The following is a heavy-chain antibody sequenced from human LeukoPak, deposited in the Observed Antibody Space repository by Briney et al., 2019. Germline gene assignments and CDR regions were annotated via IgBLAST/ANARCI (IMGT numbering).Heavy chain of an antibody. CDR2: INHSGST. CDR1: GGSFSGYY. Sequence: SETLSLTCAVYGGSFSGYYWSWIRQPPGKGLERIGEINHSGSTNYNPSLKSRVTISVDTSKNQFSLKLRSVTAADTAVYYCAREYGSGSEFDPWGQGTLVTVSS. D-gene: IGHD3-10*01. CDR3: AREYGSGSEFDP. V-gene: IGHV4-34*01. J-gene: IGHJ5*02.